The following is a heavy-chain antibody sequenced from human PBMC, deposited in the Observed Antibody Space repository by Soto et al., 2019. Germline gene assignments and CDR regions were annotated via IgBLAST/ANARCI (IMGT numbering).Heavy chain of an antibody. CDR2: IIPIFGTA. D-gene: IGHD6-19*01. Sequence: QVQLVQSGAEVKKPGSSVKVSCKASGGTFSSYAISWVRQAPGQGLEWMGGIIPIFGTANYAQKFRGRVTITADESTSTAYMELSSLRSEDTAVYYCARIAVAGTGEGYYFDYWGQGTLVTVSS. CDR3: ARIAVAGTGEGYYFDY. V-gene: IGHV1-69*01. CDR1: GGTFSSYA. J-gene: IGHJ4*02.